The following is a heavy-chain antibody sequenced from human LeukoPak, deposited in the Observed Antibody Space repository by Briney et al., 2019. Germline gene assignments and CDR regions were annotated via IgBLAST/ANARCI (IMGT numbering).Heavy chain of an antibody. CDR1: GYTFTSYG. V-gene: IGHV1-18*01. J-gene: IGHJ6*03. CDR2: ISAYNGNT. Sequence: ASVKVSCKASGYTFTSYGISWVRQALGQGLEWMGWISAYNGNTNYAQKLQGRVTMTTDTSTSTAYMELRSLRSDDTAVYYCARISYYYGSGSYGYYYYYYYMDVWGKGTTVTISS. CDR3: ARISYYYGSGSYGYYYYYYYMDV. D-gene: IGHD3-10*01.